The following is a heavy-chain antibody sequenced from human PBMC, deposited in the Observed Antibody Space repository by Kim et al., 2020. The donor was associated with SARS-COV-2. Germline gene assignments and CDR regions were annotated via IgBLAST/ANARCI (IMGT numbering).Heavy chain of an antibody. CDR3: ARDREGTCRTYRCPRFDH. V-gene: IGHV4-59*12. D-gene: IGHD3-16*02. J-gene: IGHJ4*02. CDR2: IYYRGNT. CDR1: GGSLSGYF. Sequence: SETLSLTCAVSGGSLSGYFWSWVRQSPGKPLEWIGYIYYRGNTKYIPSLASRLDMSIDTSKNQISLNLASVSAADTAIYYCARDREGTCRTYRCPRFDHWGQGALVTVST.